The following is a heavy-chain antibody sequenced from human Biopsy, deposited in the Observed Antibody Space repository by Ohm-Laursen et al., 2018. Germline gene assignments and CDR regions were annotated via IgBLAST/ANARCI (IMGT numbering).Heavy chain of an antibody. Sequence: GTLSLTWTVSGGSISSDYWSWIRQTPGKGLEWIGYIYYSGSTNYNPSLKSRVTISVDTSKNQFSLRLNSVTAADTAVYYCARATNSTGWPYYYFYGMDAWGQGPTVTVSS. V-gene: IGHV4-59*01. J-gene: IGHJ6*02. CDR3: ARATNSTGWPYYYFYGMDA. CDR2: IYYSGST. D-gene: IGHD2/OR15-2a*01. CDR1: GGSISSDY.